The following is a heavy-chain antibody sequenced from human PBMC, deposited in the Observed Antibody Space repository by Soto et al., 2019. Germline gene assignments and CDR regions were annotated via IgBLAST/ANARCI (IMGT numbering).Heavy chain of an antibody. Sequence: QVQLVESGGGVVQPGRSLRLSCAASGFTFSSYGMHWVRQAPGKGLEWVAVIWYDGSNKYYADSVKGRFTISRDNSKNKLYLQMSRLRAEDTAVYYCARDYAPIAAAWYYFDYWGQGTLVTVSS. CDR3: ARDYAPIAAAWYYFDY. D-gene: IGHD6-13*01. CDR2: IWYDGSNK. J-gene: IGHJ4*02. CDR1: GFTFSSYG. V-gene: IGHV3-33*01.